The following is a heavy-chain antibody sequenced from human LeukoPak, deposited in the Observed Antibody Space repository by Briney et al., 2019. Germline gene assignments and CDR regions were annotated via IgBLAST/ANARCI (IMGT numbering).Heavy chain of an antibody. CDR2: ISGSGGST. D-gene: IGHD3-22*01. Sequence: GGSLRLSCAASGFTFSSYAMSWVRQAPGKGLEWVSAISGSGGSTYYADSVKGRFTISRDNSKNTLYLQMNSLRAEDTAVYYCAKSGAGDSSGLIVENLDYWGQGTLVTVSS. CDR1: GFTFSSYA. V-gene: IGHV3-23*01. J-gene: IGHJ4*02. CDR3: AKSGAGDSSGLIVENLDY.